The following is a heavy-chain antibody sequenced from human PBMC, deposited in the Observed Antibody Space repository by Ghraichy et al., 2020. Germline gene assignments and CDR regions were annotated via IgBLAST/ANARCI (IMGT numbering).Heavy chain of an antibody. V-gene: IGHV3-7*01. Sequence: GGSLRLSCAASGFIFKNYWMRWVRQTPGKGLECVADINEDGSEENYADSVRGRFTISRDNTKNSLFLEMSSLTGADTAVYYCTRHVWGILDHWGHGTPVTVSS. CDR3: TRHVWGILDH. J-gene: IGHJ4*01. D-gene: IGHD3-16*01. CDR1: GFIFKNYW. CDR2: INEDGSEE.